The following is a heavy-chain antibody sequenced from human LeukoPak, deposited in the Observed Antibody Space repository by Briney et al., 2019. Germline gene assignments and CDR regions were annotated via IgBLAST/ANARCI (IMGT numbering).Heavy chain of an antibody. CDR1: GFTFTGNF. J-gene: IGHJ1*01. D-gene: IGHD3-9*01. CDR3: ARLWNSGYILYFDN. CDR2: LNPNTGVT. Sequence: ASVKVSCKASGFTFTGNFMHWVRQAPGQGLEWVGWLNPNTGVTRYAQRFQGRATLTSDASISTAYMEMSGLKSDDTAIYYCARLWNSGYILYFDNWGQGSLVTVSS. V-gene: IGHV1-2*02.